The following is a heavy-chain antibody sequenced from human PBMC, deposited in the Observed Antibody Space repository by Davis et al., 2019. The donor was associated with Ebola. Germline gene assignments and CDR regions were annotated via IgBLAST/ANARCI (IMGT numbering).Heavy chain of an antibody. J-gene: IGHJ4*02. CDR3: ARGPRYSANYYDFDY. Sequence: PSETLSLTCTVSGGSISSHYWSWIRQPPGKGLEWIGYIYYSGSTNYNPSLKSRVTISVDTSKNQFSLKLSSVTAADTAVYYCARGPRYSANYYDFDYWGQGTLVTVSS. CDR2: IYYSGST. V-gene: IGHV4-59*11. D-gene: IGHD1-26*01. CDR1: GGSISSHY.